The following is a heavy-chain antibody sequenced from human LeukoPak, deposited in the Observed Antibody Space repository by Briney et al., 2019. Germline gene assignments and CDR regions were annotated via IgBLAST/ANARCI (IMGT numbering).Heavy chain of an antibody. CDR2: ISSSSSYI. J-gene: IGHJ4*02. Sequence: GGSLRLSCAASGFTFSSYSMNWVRQAPGKGLEWVSSISSSSSYIYYADSVKGRFTISRDNAKNSLYLQMNSLRAEDTAVYYCARVPPSGWNTHYFDYWGQGTLVTVSS. CDR1: GFTFSSYS. CDR3: ARVPPSGWNTHYFDY. D-gene: IGHD6-19*01. V-gene: IGHV3-21*01.